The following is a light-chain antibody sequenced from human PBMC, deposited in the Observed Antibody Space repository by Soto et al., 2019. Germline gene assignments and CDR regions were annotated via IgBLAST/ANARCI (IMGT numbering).Light chain of an antibody. CDR2: AVR. J-gene: IGLJ1*01. Sequence: QSVLTQPASESGSPGQSIPISCAATASDVGGSNYVSWYQQHQGKAHKLMIHAVRNRPSGISSRFSGSKSGNTASLTISGLQSEDDADYFCCSYTSRTTYVFGTGTKVTV. CDR3: CSYTSRTTYV. CDR1: ASDVGGSNY. V-gene: IGLV2-14*01.